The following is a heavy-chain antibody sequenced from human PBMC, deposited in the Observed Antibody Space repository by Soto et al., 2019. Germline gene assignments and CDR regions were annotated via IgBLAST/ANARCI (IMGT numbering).Heavy chain of an antibody. J-gene: IGHJ6*03. Sequence: GGSLRLSCAASGFTFSSYGMHWVRQAPGKGLEWVAVIWYDGSNKYYADSVKGRFTISRDNSKNTLYLQMNSLRAEDTAVYYCARDRVAWPVYYMDVWGKGTTVTVSS. CDR3: ARDRVAWPVYYMDV. D-gene: IGHD3-10*01. CDR1: GFTFSSYG. CDR2: IWYDGSNK. V-gene: IGHV3-33*01.